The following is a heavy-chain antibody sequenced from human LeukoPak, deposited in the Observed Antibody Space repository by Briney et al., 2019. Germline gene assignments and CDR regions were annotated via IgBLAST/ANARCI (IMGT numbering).Heavy chain of an antibody. D-gene: IGHD1-14*01. CDR3: ARDPRGGITEGDY. CDR1: GYTFTSYG. CDR2: ISAYNGNT. V-gene: IGHV1-18*01. J-gene: IGHJ4*02. Sequence: ASVKVSCKASGYTFTSYGISWVRQAPGQGLEWMGWISAYNGNTDYAQKLQGRVTMTTDTSTSKAYMELRSLRSDETAAYYCARDPRGGITEGDYWGQGTLVTVSS.